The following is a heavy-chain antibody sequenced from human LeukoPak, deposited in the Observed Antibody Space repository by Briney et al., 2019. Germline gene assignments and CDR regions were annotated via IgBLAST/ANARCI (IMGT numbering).Heavy chain of an antibody. CDR3: ARAFDY. CDR1: GGSISSGSYY. V-gene: IGHV4-61*02. J-gene: IGHJ4*02. Sequence: SQTLSLTCTVSGGSISSGSYYWSWIRQPAGKGLEWIGRIYTSGSTNYNPSLKSRVTISVDTSKNQFSLKLSSVTAADTAVYYCARAFDYWGQGTLVTVSS. CDR2: IYTSGST.